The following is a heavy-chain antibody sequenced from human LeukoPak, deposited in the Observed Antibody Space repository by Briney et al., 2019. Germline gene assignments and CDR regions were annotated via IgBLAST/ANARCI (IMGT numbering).Heavy chain of an antibody. CDR3: AREEAAAGTGVTAIRVYFDY. Sequence: SETLSLTCTVSGDSFRSYYWSWIRQPPGKGLEWIGYIYYSGSTNYNPSLKSRVTISVDTSKNQFSLKLNSVTAADTAVYYCAREEAAAGTGVTAIRVYFDYWGQGTLVTVSS. D-gene: IGHD6-13*01. J-gene: IGHJ4*02. CDR1: GDSFRSYY. V-gene: IGHV4-59*01. CDR2: IYYSGST.